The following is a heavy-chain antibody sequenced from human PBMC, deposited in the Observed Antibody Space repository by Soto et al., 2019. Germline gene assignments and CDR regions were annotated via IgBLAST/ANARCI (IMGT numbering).Heavy chain of an antibody. Sequence: EVQLVESGGGLVQPGGSLRLSCAASGFTFSSYSMNWVRQAPGKGLEWVSYISSSSSTIYYADSVKGRFTISRDNAKNSLYLQMNSLRAEDTAVYYCARSGDFWSGYYPRVFDYWGQGTLVTVSS. CDR3: ARSGDFWSGYYPRVFDY. D-gene: IGHD3-3*01. CDR2: ISSSSSTI. V-gene: IGHV3-48*01. CDR1: GFTFSSYS. J-gene: IGHJ4*02.